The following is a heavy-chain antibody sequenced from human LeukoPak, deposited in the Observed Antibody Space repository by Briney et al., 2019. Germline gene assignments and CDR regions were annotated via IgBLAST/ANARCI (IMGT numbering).Heavy chain of an antibody. CDR3: ARGNYGDYVFDY. Sequence: SETLSLTCTVSGGSISSYYWSWIRQPPGKGLEWIGYIYYSGSTNYNPSLKSRVTISVDTSKNQFSLRLSSVTAADTAVYYCARGNYGDYVFDYWGQGTLVTVSS. V-gene: IGHV4-59*01. J-gene: IGHJ4*02. CDR1: GGSISSYY. CDR2: IYYSGST. D-gene: IGHD4-17*01.